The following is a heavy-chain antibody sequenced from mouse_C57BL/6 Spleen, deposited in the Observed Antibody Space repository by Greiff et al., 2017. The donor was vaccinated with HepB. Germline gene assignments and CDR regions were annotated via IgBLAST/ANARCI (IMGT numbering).Heavy chain of an antibody. CDR2: IGPGSGST. Sequence: VKVVESGAELVKPGASVKISCKASGYTFTDYYINWVKQRPGQGLEWIGKIGPGSGSTYYNEKFKGKATLTADKSSSTAYMQLSSLTSEDSAVYFCASPITTVVGGYFDVWGTGTTVTVSS. CDR3: ASPITTVVGGYFDV. V-gene: IGHV1-77*01. CDR1: GYTFTDYY. J-gene: IGHJ1*03. D-gene: IGHD1-1*01.